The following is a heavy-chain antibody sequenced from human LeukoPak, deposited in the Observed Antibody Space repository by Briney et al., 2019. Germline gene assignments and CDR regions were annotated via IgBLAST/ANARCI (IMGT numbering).Heavy chain of an antibody. Sequence: SETLSLTCAVYGGSFSGYYWSWVRQPPGKGLEWIGEINHSGSTNYNPSLKSRVTTSVDTSKNQFSLKLSSVTAADTAVYYCAREGVVNGDYYYGMDVWGQGTTVTVSS. D-gene: IGHD3-22*01. CDR2: INHSGST. J-gene: IGHJ6*02. V-gene: IGHV4-34*01. CDR1: GGSFSGYY. CDR3: AREGVVNGDYYYGMDV.